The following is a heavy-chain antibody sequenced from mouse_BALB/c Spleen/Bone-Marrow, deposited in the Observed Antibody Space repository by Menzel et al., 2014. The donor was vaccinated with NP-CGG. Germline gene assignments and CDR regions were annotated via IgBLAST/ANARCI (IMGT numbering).Heavy chain of an antibody. Sequence: VQLQQSGAELARPGASVKLSCKASGYTFTNYWMQWVKQRPGQDLEWIGAIYPGDGDSRYTQKFKGKATLTADKSSSTAYMQLNSLASEDSAVCYCARSGATATPFAYWGQGTLVTVSA. CDR2: IYPGDGDS. D-gene: IGHD1-2*01. V-gene: IGHV1-87*01. CDR3: ARSGATATPFAY. CDR1: GYTFTNYW. J-gene: IGHJ3*01.